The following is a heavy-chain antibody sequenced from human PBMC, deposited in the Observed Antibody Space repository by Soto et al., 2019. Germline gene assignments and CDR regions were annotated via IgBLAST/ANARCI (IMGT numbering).Heavy chain of an antibody. CDR3: ARGIVGATTMWDAFDI. CDR1: GGSISSSNW. V-gene: IGHV4-4*02. D-gene: IGHD1-26*01. CDR2: IYHSGST. J-gene: IGHJ3*02. Sequence: SETLSLSCAVSGGSISSSNWWSWVRQPPGKGLEWIGEIYHSGSTNYNPSLKSRVTISVDKSKNQFSLKLSSVTAADTAVYYCARGIVGATTMWDAFDIWGQGTMVTGSS.